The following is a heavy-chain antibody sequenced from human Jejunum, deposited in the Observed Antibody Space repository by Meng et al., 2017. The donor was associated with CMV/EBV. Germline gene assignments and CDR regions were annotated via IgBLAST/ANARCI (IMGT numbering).Heavy chain of an antibody. CDR2: IYRDGST. D-gene: IGHD4/OR15-4a*01. CDR1: GFTVSSYY. V-gene: IGHV3-66*01. Sequence: EVQLGESGGGLVEPGGSLRLSCAASGFTVSSYYMTWVRQAPGKGLECVSVIYRDGSTYYADSVKGRFTISRDNSRNTLYLQMNSLRAEDTAVYYCGRESGANSGIDYWGQGTLVTVSS. J-gene: IGHJ4*02. CDR3: GRESGANSGIDY.